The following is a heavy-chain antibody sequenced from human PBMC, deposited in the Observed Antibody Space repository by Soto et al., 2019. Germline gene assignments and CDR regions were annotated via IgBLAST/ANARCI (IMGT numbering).Heavy chain of an antibody. D-gene: IGHD1-1*01. J-gene: IGHJ6*02. CDR3: ARDQAQLERRYGMDV. V-gene: IGHV4-4*02. CDR2: IYHSGST. CDR1: GGSISSSNW. Sequence: QLQLQESGPGLVKPSGTLSLTCAVSGGSISSSNWWRWVRQPPGKGLEWIGEIYHSGSTNYNPSLTSRVTISVDKSKTRFSLKLSSVTAADTAVYYCARDQAQLERRYGMDVWGQGTTVTVSS.